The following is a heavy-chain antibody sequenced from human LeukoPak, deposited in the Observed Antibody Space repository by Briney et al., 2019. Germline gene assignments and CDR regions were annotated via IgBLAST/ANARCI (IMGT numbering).Heavy chain of an antibody. CDR3: ARGRYDSGSYFLYY. CDR2: INSDGSST. J-gene: IGHJ4*02. CDR1: GFTFSSYW. D-gene: IGHD1-26*01. V-gene: IGHV3-74*01. Sequence: GGSLRLSCAASGFTFSSYWMHWVRQAPGKGLVWVSRINSDGSSTSYADSVKGRFTISRDNAKNSLYLQMSSLRAEDTAVYYCARGRYDSGSYFLYYWGQGTLVTVSS.